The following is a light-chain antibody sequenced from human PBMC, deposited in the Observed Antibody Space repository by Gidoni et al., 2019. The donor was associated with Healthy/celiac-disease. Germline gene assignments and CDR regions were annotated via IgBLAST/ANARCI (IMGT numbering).Light chain of an antibody. CDR3: QSYDSSLSGYV. V-gene: IGLV1-40*01. J-gene: IGLJ1*01. CDR2: GNS. Sequence: QSVLTQPPSVSGAPGQRVTISCTGSSSNIVAGYDVHWYQQLPGTAPKLLINGNSNRPSGVPDRCSGSKSGTSASLAITGLQAEDEADYYCQSYDSSLSGYVFGTGTKVTVL. CDR1: SSNIVAGYD.